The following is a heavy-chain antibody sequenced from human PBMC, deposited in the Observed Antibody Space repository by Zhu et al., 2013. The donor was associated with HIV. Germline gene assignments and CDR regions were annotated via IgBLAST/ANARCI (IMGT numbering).Heavy chain of an antibody. CDR1: GGTFSSYA. CDR2: IIPIFGTA. CDR3: AREVARRDGYNFGNAFDI. J-gene: IGHJ3*02. V-gene: IGHV1-69*06. D-gene: IGHD5-12*01. Sequence: QVQLVQSGAEVKKPGSSVKVSCKASGGTFSSYAISWVRQAPGQGLEWMGGIIPIFGTANYAQKFQGRVTITADKSTSTAYMELSSLRSEDTAVYYCAREVARRDGYNFGNAFDIWGQGTMVTVSS.